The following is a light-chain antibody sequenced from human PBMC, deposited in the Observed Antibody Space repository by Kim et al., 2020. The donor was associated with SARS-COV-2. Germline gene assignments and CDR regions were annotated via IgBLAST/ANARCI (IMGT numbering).Light chain of an antibody. Sequence: EIVLTQSPATLSLFPGERATLSCRASQSVSSYLVWYQQKPGQAPRPLIYDASNRASGIPARFSGSGSGTDFTLTISSLEPEDFAVYYCQQRSIWPLTFGGGTKVDIK. J-gene: IGKJ4*01. V-gene: IGKV3-11*01. CDR1: QSVSSY. CDR2: DAS. CDR3: QQRSIWPLT.